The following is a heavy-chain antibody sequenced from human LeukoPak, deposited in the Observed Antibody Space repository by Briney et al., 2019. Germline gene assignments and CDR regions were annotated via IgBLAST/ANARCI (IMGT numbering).Heavy chain of an antibody. CDR2: INPNSGGT. J-gene: IGHJ5*02. CDR3: ARVTDSSSWYSDNWFDP. Sequence: ASVKVSCKASGYTFTGYYMHWVRQAPGQGLEWMGWINPNSGGTNYAQKFQGWVTMTRDTSISTAYMELSRLRSDDTAVYYCARVTDSSSWYSDNWFDPWGQGTLVTVSS. V-gene: IGHV1-2*04. D-gene: IGHD6-13*01. CDR1: GYTFTGYY.